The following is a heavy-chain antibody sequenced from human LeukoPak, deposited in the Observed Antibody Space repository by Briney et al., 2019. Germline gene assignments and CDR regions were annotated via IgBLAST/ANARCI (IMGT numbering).Heavy chain of an antibody. CDR2: ISSTTTYI. J-gene: IGHJ4*02. CDR1: GFIFSRYT. D-gene: IGHD6-13*01. Sequence: GGSLRLSCAASGFIFSRYTMNWVRQAPGKGLEWVSSISSTTTYIYYADSVKGRFTISRDNAKRSLYLQMNSLRADDTAVYYCTRDEDEELVRDYWGQGTLVTVSS. CDR3: TRDEDEELVRDY. V-gene: IGHV3-21*01.